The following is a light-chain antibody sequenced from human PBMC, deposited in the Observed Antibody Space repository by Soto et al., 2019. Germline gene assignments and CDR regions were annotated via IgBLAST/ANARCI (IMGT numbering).Light chain of an antibody. J-gene: IGLJ2*01. Sequence: SYELTQPPSVSVSPGQTASITGSGDKLGDKYACWYQQKPGQSPVLVIYQDSKRPSGIPERFSGSNSGNTATLTISGTQAMDEADYFCQAWHSSTPVFGGGTKLTVL. V-gene: IGLV3-1*01. CDR2: QDS. CDR1: KLGDKY. CDR3: QAWHSSTPV.